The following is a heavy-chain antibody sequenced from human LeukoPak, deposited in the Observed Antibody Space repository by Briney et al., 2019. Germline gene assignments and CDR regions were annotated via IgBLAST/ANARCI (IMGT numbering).Heavy chain of an antibody. D-gene: IGHD3-10*01. J-gene: IGHJ4*02. V-gene: IGHV1-2*02. Sequence: ASVKVSCKTSGYTFTSYGISWVRQAPGQGLEWMGWINPNSGGTNYAQKFQGRVTMTRDTSISTAYMELSRLRSDDTAVYYCARGGLLLWFGELLSPILDYWGQGTLVTVSS. CDR3: ARGGLLLWFGELLSPILDY. CDR1: GYTFTSYG. CDR2: INPNSGGT.